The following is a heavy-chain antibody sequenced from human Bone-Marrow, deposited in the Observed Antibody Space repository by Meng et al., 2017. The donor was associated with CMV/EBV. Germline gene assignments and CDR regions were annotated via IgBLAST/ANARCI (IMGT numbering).Heavy chain of an antibody. Sequence: GGSRRLSCAASGFSFSSYAMTWVRQAAGKGLEWVSVIHSGGSTYYADSVKGRFTISRDNSKNTLFLQMNSLRAEDTAVYYCARPLTNYDFWSGYYTGGGMDVWGQGTMVTVYS. CDR1: GFSFSSYA. V-gene: IGHV3-66*02. D-gene: IGHD3-3*01. CDR3: ARPLTNYDFWSGYYTGGGMDV. CDR2: IHSGGST. J-gene: IGHJ6*02.